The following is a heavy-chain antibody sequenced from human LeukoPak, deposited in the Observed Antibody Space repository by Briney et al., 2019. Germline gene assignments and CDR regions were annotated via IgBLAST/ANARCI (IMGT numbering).Heavy chain of an antibody. CDR3: AKDLDSSGSYGGVHS. Sequence: GGSLRLSCAASGFTFSNYPMNWVRQAPGKGLEWISTISVSDTTHYTDSVRGRFTISRDNSKSTLYLHMNSLRVEDTAVYYCAKDLDSSGSYGGVHSWGQGTLVTVSS. CDR2: ISVSDTT. J-gene: IGHJ4*02. CDR1: GFTFSNYP. D-gene: IGHD3-22*01. V-gene: IGHV3-23*01.